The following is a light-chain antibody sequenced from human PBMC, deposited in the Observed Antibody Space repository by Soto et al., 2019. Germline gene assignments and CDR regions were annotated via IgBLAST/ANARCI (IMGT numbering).Light chain of an antibody. V-gene: IGLV2-11*01. Sequence: QSALTQPRSVSGSPGQSVTISCTVTSSDIGTYNAVSWYQQNPGKAPKLMIFDVTKRPSGVPDRFSGSKSGNTASLTISGLQAEDEADYYCLSYAGNYIYVFGTGTKVTVL. CDR1: SSDIGTYNA. CDR3: LSYAGNYIYV. J-gene: IGLJ1*01. CDR2: DVT.